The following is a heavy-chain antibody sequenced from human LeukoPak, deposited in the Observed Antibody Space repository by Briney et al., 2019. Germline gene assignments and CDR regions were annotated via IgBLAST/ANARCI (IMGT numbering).Heavy chain of an antibody. CDR1: GVSISTYY. D-gene: IGHD5-12*01. CDR3: ARGGGYASPIGY. Sequence: SETLSLTCTPSGVSISTYYWSWIRQPPGKGLEWIGYIYHSGSTNYNPSLKSRVTISVDTSKNQFSLELSSVTAADTAVYYCARGGGYASPIGYWGQGALVTVSS. CDR2: IYHSGST. V-gene: IGHV4-59*01. J-gene: IGHJ4*02.